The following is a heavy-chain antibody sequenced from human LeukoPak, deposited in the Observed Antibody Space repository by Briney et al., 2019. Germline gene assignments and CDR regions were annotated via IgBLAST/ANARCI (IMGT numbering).Heavy chain of an antibody. Sequence: ASVKVSCKASGYTFTSYDINWVRQATGQGLEWMGWMSPNSGNTGYAQKFQGRVTMTRDTSTSTVYMELSSLRSEDTAVYYCARDVTRYDSSGYYFSRWFDPWGQGTLVTVSS. CDR3: ARDVTRYDSSGYYFSRWFDP. J-gene: IGHJ5*02. V-gene: IGHV1-8*01. CDR2: MSPNSGNT. D-gene: IGHD3-22*01. CDR1: GYTFTSYD.